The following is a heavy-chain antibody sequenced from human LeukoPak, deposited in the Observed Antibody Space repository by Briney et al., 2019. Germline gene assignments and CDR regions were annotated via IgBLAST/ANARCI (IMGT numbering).Heavy chain of an antibody. CDR3: AKDPIVFNSGVYYLGAFNI. D-gene: IGHD1-26*01. V-gene: IGHV3-23*01. CDR2: ISGGGGKT. CDR1: GFTFSSCA. Sequence: PGGSLRLSCEASGFTFSSCALSWVRRAPGKGLEWVSAISGGGGKTWYADSVKGRFTISRDNSKNTLYLQMNSLRAEDTALYYCAKDPIVFNSGVYYLGAFNIWGQGAMVTVSS. J-gene: IGHJ3*02.